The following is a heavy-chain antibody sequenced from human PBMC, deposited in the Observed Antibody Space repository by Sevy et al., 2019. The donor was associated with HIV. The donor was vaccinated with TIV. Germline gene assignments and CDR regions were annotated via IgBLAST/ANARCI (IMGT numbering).Heavy chain of an antibody. Sequence: GGCLRLSCAASGFTFSSYAMTWVRQAPGKGLEWVSVISGSGGSTYYADSVKGRFTISRDKSKNTLYLQMNSLRVDDTAMYYCVREDLVSREYNYYGMDVWGQGTTVTVSS. CDR3: VREDLVSREYNYYGMDV. J-gene: IGHJ6*02. V-gene: IGHV3-23*01. CDR2: ISGSGGST. D-gene: IGHD6-6*01. CDR1: GFTFSSYA.